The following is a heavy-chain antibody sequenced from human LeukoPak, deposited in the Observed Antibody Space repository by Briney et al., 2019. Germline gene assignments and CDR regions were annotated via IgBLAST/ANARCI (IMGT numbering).Heavy chain of an antibody. CDR2: INPNSGDT. Sequence: ASVKVSCKASGYTFTGYHMHWVRQAPGQGLEWMGRINPNSGDTNYAQKFQGRVTMTRDTSISTAYMELSSLRSEDTAVYYCARDLAVYWGQGTLVTVSS. V-gene: IGHV1-2*06. CDR1: GYTFTGYH. J-gene: IGHJ4*02. CDR3: ARDLAVY.